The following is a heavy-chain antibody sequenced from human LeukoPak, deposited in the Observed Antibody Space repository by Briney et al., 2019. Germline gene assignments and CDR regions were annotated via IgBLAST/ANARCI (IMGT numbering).Heavy chain of an antibody. D-gene: IGHD2-2*01. CDR3: ARGSSNYPRYFDY. CDR1: GYTFTNYA. V-gene: IGHV1-3*01. Sequence: ASVKVSCKASGYTFTNYAIHWVRQAPGQRLEWMGWINAGNGNTKYSQKFQGRVTVTRDTSASTAYMELSSLRSEDTAVYYCARGSSNYPRYFDYWGQGTLVTVSS. J-gene: IGHJ4*02. CDR2: INAGNGNT.